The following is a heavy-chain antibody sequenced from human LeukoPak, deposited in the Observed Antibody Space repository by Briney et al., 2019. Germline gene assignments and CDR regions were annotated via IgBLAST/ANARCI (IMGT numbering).Heavy chain of an antibody. CDR2: ISNTSTTI. Sequence: GGSLRLSCAASGFTFSSYSMNWVRQAPGKGLEWVSYISNTSTTIHYADSMKGRFTISRDNAKNSLYLQMNSLRAEDTAVYYCARDLNGDPPVAYYYYMDVWGKGTTVTVSS. CDR1: GFTFSSYS. J-gene: IGHJ6*03. V-gene: IGHV3-48*04. CDR3: ARDLNGDPPVAYYYYMDV. D-gene: IGHD4-17*01.